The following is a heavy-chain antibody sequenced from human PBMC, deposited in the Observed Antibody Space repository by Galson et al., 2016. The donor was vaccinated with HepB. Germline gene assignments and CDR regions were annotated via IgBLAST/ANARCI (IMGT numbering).Heavy chain of an antibody. CDR1: GASMRTGDYY. D-gene: IGHD3-16*01. V-gene: IGHV4-30-4*01. Sequence: TLSLTCTVSGASMRTGDYYWTWIRQPPGKGLELIGYIFYSGSPYYNPSLKSRFSISADMSNKQFSLKLSSVSAADTAVYFCASGGRSYFYGMDVWGQGTAVTVSS. J-gene: IGHJ6*02. CDR2: IFYSGSP. CDR3: ASGGRSYFYGMDV.